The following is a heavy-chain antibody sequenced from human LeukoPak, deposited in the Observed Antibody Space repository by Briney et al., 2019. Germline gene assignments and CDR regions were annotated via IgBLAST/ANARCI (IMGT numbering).Heavy chain of an antibody. Sequence: SETLSLTCSVSNASISSHFWTWVRQPPGKGLEWIGHIHYSGTTNYSPSLKSRVTLSLDTSKNQFSLELTSVTAADTAIFYCARLRPLLDQLLYFAFDSWGQGTLVTVSS. J-gene: IGHJ5*01. CDR3: ARLRPLLDQLLYFAFDS. V-gene: IGHV4-59*11. CDR1: NASISSHF. D-gene: IGHD2-2*02. CDR2: IHYSGTT.